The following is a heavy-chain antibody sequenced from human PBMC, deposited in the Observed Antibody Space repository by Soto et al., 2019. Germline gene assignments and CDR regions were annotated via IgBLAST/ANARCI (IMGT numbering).Heavy chain of an antibody. CDR3: AHATTYYDFWSGYYSSGMDV. V-gene: IGHV2-5*01. D-gene: IGHD3-3*01. Sequence: QITLKESGPTLVKPTQTLTLTCTFSGFSLSTSGVGVGWIRQPPGKALEWLALIYWNDDKRYSPSLKSRLTITKDTAKNQVVLTMTNMDPVDTAPYYCAHATTYYDFWSGYYSSGMDVWGQGTTVTVSS. J-gene: IGHJ6*02. CDR1: GFSLSTSGVG. CDR2: IYWNDDK.